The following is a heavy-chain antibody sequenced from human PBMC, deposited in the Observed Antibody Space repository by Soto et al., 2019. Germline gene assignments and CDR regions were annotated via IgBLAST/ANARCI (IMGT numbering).Heavy chain of an antibody. V-gene: IGHV3-53*04. Sequence: VQLVESGGGLVQPGGSLRLSCAASGFTVSSNYMSWVRQAPGKGLEWVSVIYSGGSTYYADSVKGRFPISRHNSKTTMYLQMNSLRAEDTAVYYCASRTTVTSYGAFDIWGQGTMVTVSS. D-gene: IGHD4-17*01. CDR1: GFTVSSNY. CDR3: ASRTTVTSYGAFDI. CDR2: IYSGGST. J-gene: IGHJ3*02.